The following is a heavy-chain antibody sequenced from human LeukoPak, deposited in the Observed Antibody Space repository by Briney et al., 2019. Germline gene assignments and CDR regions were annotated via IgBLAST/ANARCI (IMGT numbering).Heavy chain of an antibody. CDR2: INTNTGNP. D-gene: IGHD3-22*01. V-gene: IGHV7-4-1*02. CDR3: ARDRSLDYYDSSGYFGLGAFDI. Sequence: ASVKVSCKASEYTFTGYYMHWVRQAPGQGLEWMGWINTNTGNPTYAQGFTGRFVFSLDTSVSTAYLQISSLKAEDTAVYYCARDRSLDYYDSSGYFGLGAFDIWDQGTMVTVSS. CDR1: EYTFTGYY. J-gene: IGHJ3*02.